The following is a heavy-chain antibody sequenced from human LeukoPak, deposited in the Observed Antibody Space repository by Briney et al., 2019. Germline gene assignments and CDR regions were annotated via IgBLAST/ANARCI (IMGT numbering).Heavy chain of an antibody. V-gene: IGHV3-53*01. D-gene: IGHD3/OR15-3a*01. CDR1: GFTVSSNY. CDR2: IYVDGRT. CDR3: ARDTRDVDWTLGAFDI. Sequence: PGGSLRLSCAASGFTVSSNYISWVRQAPGKGLEWVSVIYVDGRTYYTDSVKGRFTISRDNPKNTVYLQMNSLRAEDTAMYYCARDTRDVDWTLGAFDIWGQGTKVTVSS. J-gene: IGHJ3*02.